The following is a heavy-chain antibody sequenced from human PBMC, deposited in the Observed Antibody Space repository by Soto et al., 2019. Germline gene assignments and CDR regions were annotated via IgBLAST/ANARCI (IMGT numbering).Heavy chain of an antibody. V-gene: IGHV1-18*01. D-gene: IGHD3-10*01. CDR2: ISTYNDYT. J-gene: IGHJ4*02. CDR1: DYSFTNHG. Sequence: ASVKVSCKASDYSFTNHGISCVRQAPGQGLEWMGWISTYNDYTNYAQKFQGRVTMTTDTSTSTAYMELSSLTSEDTAVYYCARDLWFGESFRYYFDYWAQGTLVTVSS. CDR3: ARDLWFGESFRYYFDY.